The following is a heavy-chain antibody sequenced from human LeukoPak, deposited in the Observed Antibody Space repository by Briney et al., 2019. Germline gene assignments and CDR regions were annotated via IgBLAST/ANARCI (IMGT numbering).Heavy chain of an antibody. CDR3: ARYLYVMDV. Sequence: GGSLRLSCAASGFTFRNYWMSWVRQAPGKGLEWVANINQDGSEKYHVDSVRGRFTISRDNAKNSLYLQMNSLRAEDTAVYSCARYLYVMDVWREGTTVTVSS. CDR2: INQDGSEK. J-gene: IGHJ6*04. V-gene: IGHV3-7*05. CDR1: GFTFRNYW.